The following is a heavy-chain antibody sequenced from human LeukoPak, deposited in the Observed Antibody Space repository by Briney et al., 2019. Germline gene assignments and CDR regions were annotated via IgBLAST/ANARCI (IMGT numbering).Heavy chain of an antibody. CDR3: ARAVWSYYFDY. Sequence: GGSLRLSCAASGFTVSSNYMSWVRQAPGKGLEWVSVIYSGGSTYYADSVKGRFTISRDNSKNTLYLQMNSLRAEDTAVYYCARAVWSYYFDYWGQGTPVTVSS. D-gene: IGHD2-8*02. J-gene: IGHJ4*02. V-gene: IGHV3-53*01. CDR1: GFTVSSNY. CDR2: IYSGGST.